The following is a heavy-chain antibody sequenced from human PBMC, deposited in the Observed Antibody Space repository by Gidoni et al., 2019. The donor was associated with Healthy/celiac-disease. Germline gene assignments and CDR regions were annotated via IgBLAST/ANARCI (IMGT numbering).Heavy chain of an antibody. CDR2: ISYDGSNK. J-gene: IGHJ4*02. D-gene: IGHD6-13*01. V-gene: IGHV3-30*03. CDR3: ATDSSSWFNFDY. CDR1: GFTFSSYG. Sequence: QVQLVESGGGVVQPGRSLRLSCAASGFTFSSYGMHWVRQAPGKGLEWVAVISYDGSNKYYADSVKGRFTISRDNSKNTLYLQMNSLRAEDTAVYYCATDSSSWFNFDYWGQGTLVTVSS.